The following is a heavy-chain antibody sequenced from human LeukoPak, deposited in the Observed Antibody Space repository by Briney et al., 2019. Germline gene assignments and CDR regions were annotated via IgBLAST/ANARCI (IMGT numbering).Heavy chain of an antibody. D-gene: IGHD6-6*01. J-gene: IGHJ4*02. Sequence: GGSLRLSCAAYGFRFSDYYMSWIRQAPGKGLEWVSYISRRSNFIEYAESVKGRFTISRDNAKNSLYLQMNSLRAEDTAVYYCASIGILYSSSAGLDYWGQGTLVTVSS. CDR2: ISRRSNFI. CDR3: ASIGILYSSSAGLDY. V-gene: IGHV3-11*06. CDR1: GFRFSDYY.